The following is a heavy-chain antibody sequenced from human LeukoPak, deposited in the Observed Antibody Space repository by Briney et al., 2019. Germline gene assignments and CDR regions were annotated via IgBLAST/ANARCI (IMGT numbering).Heavy chain of an antibody. CDR3: VRDWFTDGVSPLDI. Sequence: GASVTVSFKASGYTFTIYAMNWMRQAPGQVFEWLGWIDPNTGNPTYAHGLTGRFVFSLDTSLSTAYLEIHSLKAEDTGVYYCVRDWFTDGVSPLDIWGQGTKVAV. V-gene: IGHV7-4-1*01. CDR2: IDPNTGNP. CDR1: GYTFTIYA. J-gene: IGHJ3*02. D-gene: IGHD3-16*01.